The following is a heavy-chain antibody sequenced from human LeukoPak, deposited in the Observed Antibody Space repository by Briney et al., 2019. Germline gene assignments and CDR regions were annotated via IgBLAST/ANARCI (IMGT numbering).Heavy chain of an antibody. D-gene: IGHD2-21*02. CDR2: ISTFNGNR. CDR1: NYTFTSYG. V-gene: IGHV1-18*01. J-gene: IGHJ2*01. CDR3: ARTVTALDWYFDL. Sequence: GASVKVSCKASNYTFTSYGISWVRQAPGQGLEWMGWISTFNGNRNYVQKFQGRVTMTTDTSTSTAYMELRSLTPDDTAVYYCARTVTALDWYFDLWGRGTLVTVSS.